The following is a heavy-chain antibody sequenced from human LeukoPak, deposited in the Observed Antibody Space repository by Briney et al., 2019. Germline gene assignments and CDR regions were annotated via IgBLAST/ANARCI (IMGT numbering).Heavy chain of an antibody. CDR3: ATSDTVSTYNWFDP. D-gene: IGHD5/OR15-5a*01. J-gene: IGHJ5*02. Sequence: SETLSLTCTVSGDSISNYYWSWIRQPPGKGLEWIGSIRYSGSTYYNPSLKSRVTISVDTSKNQFSLNLSSLTAADTAVYYCATSDTVSTYNWFDPWGQGTLVTVS. CDR1: GDSISNYY. CDR2: IRYSGST. V-gene: IGHV4-59*04.